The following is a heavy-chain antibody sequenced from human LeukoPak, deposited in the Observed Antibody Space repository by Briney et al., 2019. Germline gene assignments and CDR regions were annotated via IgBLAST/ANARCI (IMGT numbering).Heavy chain of an antibody. Sequence: GSLRLSCRTSGFTFGDYALSWFRQAPGKGLEWVGFIRSKSYGGTAEYAASVKDRFTISRDDSTRIAYLQMKSLKTEDTGVYYCGRAPRPVAWNWFDPWGQGTLVTVSS. J-gene: IGHJ5*02. V-gene: IGHV3-49*03. D-gene: IGHD2-15*01. CDR2: IRSKSYGGTA. CDR1: GFTFGDYA. CDR3: GRAPRPVAWNWFDP.